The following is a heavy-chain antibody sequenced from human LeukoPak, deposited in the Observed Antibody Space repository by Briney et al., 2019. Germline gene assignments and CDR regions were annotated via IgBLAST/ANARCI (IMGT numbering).Heavy chain of an antibody. V-gene: IGHV4-38-2*01. CDR1: GYSISSNYY. CDR3: ARRRHGSSSVDP. D-gene: IGHD6-6*01. Sequence: SETLSLTCAVSGYSISSNYYWAWIRQPPGKGLEWIGSIYHSGSTYYNPSLKSRVTISVDTSKNQFSLKLSSVTAADTAVYYCARRRHGSSSVDPWGQGTLVTVSS. J-gene: IGHJ5*02. CDR2: IYHSGST.